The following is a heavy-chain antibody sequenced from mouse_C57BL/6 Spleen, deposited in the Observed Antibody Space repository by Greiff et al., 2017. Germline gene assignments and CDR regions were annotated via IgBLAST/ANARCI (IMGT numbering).Heavy chain of an antibody. D-gene: IGHD1-1*01. V-gene: IGHV1-63*01. CDR2: IYPGGGYT. Sequence: QVQLQHSGAELVRPGTSVKMSCKASGYTFTNYWIGWAKQRPGHGLEWIGDIYPGGGYTNYNEKFKGKATLTADKSSSTAYMQFSSLTSEDSAIYYCARHGSRHWYFDVWGTGTTVTVSS. J-gene: IGHJ1*03. CDR1: GYTFTNYW. CDR3: ARHGSRHWYFDV.